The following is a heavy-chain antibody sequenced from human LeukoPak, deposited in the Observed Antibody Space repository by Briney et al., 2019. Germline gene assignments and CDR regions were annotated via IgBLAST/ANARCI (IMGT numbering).Heavy chain of an antibody. CDR3: ARDSRHYYDSSGYVDY. J-gene: IGHJ4*02. Sequence: SETLSLTCTVSGGSISSYYWGWIRQPPGKGLEWIGSMYYSGSTYYNPSLKSRVTISVDTSKNQFSLKLSSVTAADTAVYYCARDSRHYYDSSGYVDYWGQGTLVTVSS. CDR2: MYYSGST. V-gene: IGHV4-39*07. D-gene: IGHD3-22*01. CDR1: GGSISSYY.